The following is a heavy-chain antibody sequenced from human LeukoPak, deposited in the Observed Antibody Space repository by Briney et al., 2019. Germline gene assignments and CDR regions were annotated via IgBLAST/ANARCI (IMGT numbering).Heavy chain of an antibody. J-gene: IGHJ5*02. CDR1: GFTFSSYA. CDR3: AKAHFQTYITIFGVIEP. Sequence: GGSLRLSCAASGFTFSSYAMSWVRQAPGKGLEWVSAISGCGGSTYYADSVKGRFTISRDNSKNTLYLQMNSLRAEDTAVYYCAKAHFQTYITIFGVIEPWGQGTLVTVSS. V-gene: IGHV3-23*01. CDR2: ISGCGGST. D-gene: IGHD3-3*01.